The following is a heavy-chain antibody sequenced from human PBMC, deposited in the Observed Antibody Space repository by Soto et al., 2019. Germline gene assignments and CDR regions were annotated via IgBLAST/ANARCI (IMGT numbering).Heavy chain of an antibody. J-gene: IGHJ4*02. CDR3: ARSPRSSPYFDY. CDR2: IYPGDHET. Sequence: GESLKISCQCSGYTFSNFWIGWVLQLPVKGLEWMGIIYPGDHETRYSPSFHGKVTISADKSINTAYLQWNSLEASDTAFYFCARSPRSSPYFDYWGQGALVTVSS. V-gene: IGHV5-51*03. CDR1: GYTFSNFW. D-gene: IGHD6-13*01.